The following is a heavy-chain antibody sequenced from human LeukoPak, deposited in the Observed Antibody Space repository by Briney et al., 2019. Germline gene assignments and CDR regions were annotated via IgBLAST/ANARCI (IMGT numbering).Heavy chain of an antibody. J-gene: IGHJ4*02. V-gene: IGHV3-74*03. CDR2: IKSAGSSI. CDR3: ARDLDYGGKSNFDY. Sequence: GGSLRLSCAASGFTFSSYWMHWVRQAPGKGLVWVSRIKSAGSSIMYADSVKGRFTISRDNAKNTLYLQMNSLRAEDTAVYYCARDLDYGGKSNFDYWDQGTLVTVSS. D-gene: IGHD4-23*01. CDR1: GFTFSSYW.